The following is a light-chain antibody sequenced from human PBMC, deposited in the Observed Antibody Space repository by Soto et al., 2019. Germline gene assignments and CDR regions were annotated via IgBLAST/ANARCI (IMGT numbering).Light chain of an antibody. V-gene: IGLV2-8*01. CDR2: EVS. CDR3: SSYAGSNSVL. J-gene: IGLJ2*01. CDR1: SSDVGGYNY. Sequence: QSALTQPPSASGSPGQSVTISCTGTSSDVGGYNYVSWFQQHPGKAPKLIIYEVSKRPSGVPDRFSGSKSGNTASLTVSGLQADDESDYYCSSYAGSNSVLFGGGTKITVL.